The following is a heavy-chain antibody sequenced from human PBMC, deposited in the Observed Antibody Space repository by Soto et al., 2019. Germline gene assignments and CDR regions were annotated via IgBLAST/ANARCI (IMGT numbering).Heavy chain of an antibody. D-gene: IGHD3-22*01. V-gene: IGHV3-48*02. Sequence: GGSLRLSCAASGFTFSSYSMNWVRQAPGKGLEWVSYISSSSSTIYYADSVKGRFTISRDNAKNSLYLQMNSLRDEDTAVYYCARDLIIRDSSGYYFGPTRYPDYWGQGTLVTVSS. CDR3: ARDLIIRDSSGYYFGPTRYPDY. CDR2: ISSSSSTI. CDR1: GFTFSSYS. J-gene: IGHJ4*02.